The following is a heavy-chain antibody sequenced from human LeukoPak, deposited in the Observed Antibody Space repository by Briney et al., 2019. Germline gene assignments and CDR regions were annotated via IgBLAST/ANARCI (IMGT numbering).Heavy chain of an antibody. CDR1: GGSVSSSTYF. CDR3: ARDARLAAAGTFDY. J-gene: IGHJ4*02. CDR2: IYYSGRT. D-gene: IGHD6-13*01. Sequence: PSETLSLTCTVSGGSVSSSTYFWRWIRQPPGKGLEWIGYIYYSGRTSSDPSVKSRVTMSVDTSKNQFSLRLSSVTAADTAVYYCARDARLAAAGTFDYWGQGTLVTVSS. V-gene: IGHV4-61*01.